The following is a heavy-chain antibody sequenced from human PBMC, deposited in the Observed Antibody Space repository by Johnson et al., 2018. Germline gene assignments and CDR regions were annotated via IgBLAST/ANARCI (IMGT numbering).Heavy chain of an antibody. CDR2: ISSSSSYI. Sequence: VQLLESGGGLVKPGGSLRLSCAASGFTFSSYSMNWVRQAPGKGLEWVSSISSSSSYIYYADSVKGRFTISRDNAKNSLYLQLNSLRAEDTAVDYCANGTPYDSSGKDYYYYYYMDVWGKGTTVTVSS. CDR1: GFTFSSYS. J-gene: IGHJ6*03. CDR3: ANGTPYDSSGKDYYYYYYMDV. V-gene: IGHV3-21*01. D-gene: IGHD3-22*01.